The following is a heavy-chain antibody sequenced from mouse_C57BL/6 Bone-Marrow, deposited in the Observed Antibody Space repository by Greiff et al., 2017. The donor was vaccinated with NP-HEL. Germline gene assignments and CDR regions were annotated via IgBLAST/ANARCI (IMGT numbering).Heavy chain of an antibody. CDR1: GYTFTSYW. J-gene: IGHJ2*01. D-gene: IGHD2-3*01. CDR2: IDPSDSYT. Sequence: QVQLQQPGAELVKPGASVKLSCKASGYTFTSYWMQWVKQRPGQGLEWIGEIDPSDSYTNYNQKFKGKATLTVDTSSSTAYMQLSSLTSEDSAVYYCARSRASYDGYYVTIDYWGQGTTLTVSS. CDR3: ARSRASYDGYYVTIDY. V-gene: IGHV1-50*01.